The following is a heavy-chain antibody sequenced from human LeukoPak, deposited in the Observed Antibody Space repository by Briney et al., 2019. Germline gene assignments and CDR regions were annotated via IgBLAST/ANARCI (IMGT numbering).Heavy chain of an antibody. D-gene: IGHD3-10*01. CDR3: ARAPYGSGSYYY. Sequence: GGSLRLSCAASGFTLSSYSMNWVRQAPGKGLEWVSSISSSSSYIYYADSVKGRFTISRDNAKNSLYLQMNSLRAEDTAVYYCARAPYGSGSYYYWGQGTLVTVSS. CDR2: ISSSSSYI. CDR1: GFTLSSYS. J-gene: IGHJ4*02. V-gene: IGHV3-21*01.